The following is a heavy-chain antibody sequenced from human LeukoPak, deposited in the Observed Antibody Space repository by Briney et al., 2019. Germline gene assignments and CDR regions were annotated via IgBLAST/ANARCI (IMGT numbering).Heavy chain of an antibody. CDR3: AKDLWSVVDYYDSSGYYPLGY. Sequence: GGSLRLSCAASGFTFSSYAMSWVRQAPGKGLEWVSAISGSGGSTYYADSVKGRFTISRDNSKNTLYLQMNSLRAEDTAVYYCAKDLWSVVDYYDSSGYYPLGYWGQGTLVTVSS. D-gene: IGHD3-22*01. J-gene: IGHJ4*02. V-gene: IGHV3-23*01. CDR2: ISGSGGST. CDR1: GFTFSSYA.